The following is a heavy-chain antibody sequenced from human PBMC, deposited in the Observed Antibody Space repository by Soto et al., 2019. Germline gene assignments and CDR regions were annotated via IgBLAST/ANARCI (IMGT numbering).Heavy chain of an antibody. V-gene: IGHV4-34*01. CDR2: INHSGST. J-gene: IGHJ5*02. CDR1: GGSFSGYY. Sequence: SETLSLTCAVYGGSFSGYYWTWIRQPPGTGLEWIGEINHSGSTNYNPSLKSRVTISVDTSKNQFSLKLTSVTAADTAVYYCARDGAGATENWFDPWGQGTLVTVSS. CDR3: ARDGAGATENWFDP. D-gene: IGHD1-26*01.